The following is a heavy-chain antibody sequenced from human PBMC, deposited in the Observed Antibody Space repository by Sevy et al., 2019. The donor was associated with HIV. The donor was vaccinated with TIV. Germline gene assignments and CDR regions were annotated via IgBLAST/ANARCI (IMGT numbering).Heavy chain of an antibody. CDR2: LSFGCGKI. D-gene: IGHD2-8*01. CDR3: GGEGCIGPQDS. Sequence: GGSLRLSCAASGFAFYDYSMSWIRQAPGKGLEWVATLSFGCGKINYADSVKGRFTISRDNSKNSFYLQMDNLRVEDTAVYSGGGEGCIGPQDSWGQGTRV. CDR1: GFAFYDYS. J-gene: IGHJ5*01. V-gene: IGHV3-23*01.